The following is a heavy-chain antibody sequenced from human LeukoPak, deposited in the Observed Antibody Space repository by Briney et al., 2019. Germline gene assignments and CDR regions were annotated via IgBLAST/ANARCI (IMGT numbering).Heavy chain of an antibody. Sequence: EASVKVSCKASGYTFTSYGISWVRQAPGQGLEWMGWISAYNGNTNYAQKLQGRVTMTTDTSTSTAYMELRSLRSDDTAVYYCARTYSPTYYDFWSGLGFVAPYYWGQGTLVTVSS. CDR1: GYTFTSYG. J-gene: IGHJ4*02. CDR2: ISAYNGNT. V-gene: IGHV1-18*01. D-gene: IGHD3-3*01. CDR3: ARTYSPTYYDFWSGLGFVAPYY.